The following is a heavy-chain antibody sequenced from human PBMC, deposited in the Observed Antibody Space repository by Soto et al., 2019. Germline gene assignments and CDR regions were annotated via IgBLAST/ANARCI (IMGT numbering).Heavy chain of an antibody. CDR2: ISAYNGNT. Sequence: ASVKVSCKASGYTFTSYGISWVRQAPGQGLEWMGWISAYNGNTNYAQKLQGRVTMTTDTSKSTAYMELRSLRSDDTAVYYCARAEGVAGTGRSAFDIWGQGTMVTVSS. CDR3: ARAEGVAGTGRSAFDI. D-gene: IGHD6-19*01. CDR1: GYTFTSYG. J-gene: IGHJ3*02. V-gene: IGHV1-18*01.